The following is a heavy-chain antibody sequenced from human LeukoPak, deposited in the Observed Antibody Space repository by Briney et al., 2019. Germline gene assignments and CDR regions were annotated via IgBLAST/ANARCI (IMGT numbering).Heavy chain of an antibody. CDR3: AREIYYYGSGSYYNRPYDY. CDR2: INPNSGGT. Sequence: ASVKVSCKASGYTFTGYYMHWVRQAPGQGLEWMGRINPNSGGTNYAQKFQGRVTMTRDTSISTAYMELSRLRSDDTAVYYCAREIYYYGSGSYYNRPYDYWGQGTLVTVSS. J-gene: IGHJ4*02. D-gene: IGHD3-10*01. V-gene: IGHV1-2*06. CDR1: GYTFTGYY.